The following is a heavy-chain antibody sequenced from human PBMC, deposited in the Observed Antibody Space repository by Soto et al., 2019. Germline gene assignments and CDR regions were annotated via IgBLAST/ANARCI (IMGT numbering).Heavy chain of an antibody. D-gene: IGHD1-20*01. Sequence: PVGSLRLSCEASGFTFGDSYMAWIRQAPGEGLEWISYISSSSTYIKYADSVKGRFTISRDNAKNSLYLQMTNLRVGDTAVYYCARGPAITGTLFDPWGQGTLVTVSS. CDR3: ARGPAITGTLFDP. CDR2: ISSSSTYI. CDR1: GFTFGDSY. J-gene: IGHJ5*02. V-gene: IGHV3-11*06.